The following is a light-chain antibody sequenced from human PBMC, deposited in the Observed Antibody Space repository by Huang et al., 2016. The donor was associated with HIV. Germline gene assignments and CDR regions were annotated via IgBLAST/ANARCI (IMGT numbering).Light chain of an antibody. CDR3: MQDLQTPYT. CDR2: LAY. V-gene: IGKV2-28*01. J-gene: IGKJ2*01. Sequence: DIVMTQSSLSLPVPPGEAASISCMSSQSLLHINRYNYLSWYLQKPGQSPQLLISLAYNRAPGGPDRFSGSGSVTHFTRKISRVEAEDAGVYYCMQDLQTPYTFGQGTKLEIK. CDR1: QSLLHINRYNY.